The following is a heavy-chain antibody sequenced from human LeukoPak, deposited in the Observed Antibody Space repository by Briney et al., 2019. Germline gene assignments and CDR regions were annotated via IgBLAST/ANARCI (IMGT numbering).Heavy chain of an antibody. CDR1: GYTFSNYG. J-gene: IGHJ4*02. CDR3: ARYNSLLRGVTTSDY. CDR2: ISGHNGDV. Sequence: ASVKVSCKASGYTFSNYGITWVRQAPGQGLEWMGTISGHNGDVNYAPKFQGRVTMPTDTSTTTAYMELRSLRFDDTAVYYCARYNSLLRGVTTSDYWGQGTLVTVSS. D-gene: IGHD3-10*01. V-gene: IGHV1-18*01.